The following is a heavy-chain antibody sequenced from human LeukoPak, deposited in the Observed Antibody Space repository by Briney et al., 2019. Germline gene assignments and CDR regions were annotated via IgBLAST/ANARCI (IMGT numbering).Heavy chain of an antibody. CDR1: GFTFSSYG. D-gene: IGHD6-19*01. CDR2: ISYDGSNK. Sequence: GGSLRLSCAASGFTFSSYGMHWVRQAPGKGLEWVAVISYDGSNKYYADSVKGRFTISRDNSKNTLYLQMNSLRAEDTAVYYCARTWQWLVPGTSYYFDYWGQGTLVTVSS. J-gene: IGHJ4*02. V-gene: IGHV3-30*03. CDR3: ARTWQWLVPGTSYYFDY.